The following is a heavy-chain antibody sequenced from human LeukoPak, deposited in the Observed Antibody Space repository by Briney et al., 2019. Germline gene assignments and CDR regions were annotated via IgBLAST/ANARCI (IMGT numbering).Heavy chain of an antibody. Sequence: PSETLSLTCTVSGGSISSYYWSWIRQPPGKGLEWIGYIYYSGSTNYNPSPKSRVTISVDTSKNQFSLKLSSVTAADTAVYYCARASSGTADLDYWGQGTLATISS. CDR2: IYYSGST. V-gene: IGHV4-59*01. D-gene: IGHD1-1*01. J-gene: IGHJ4*02. CDR1: GGSISSYY. CDR3: ARASSGTADLDY.